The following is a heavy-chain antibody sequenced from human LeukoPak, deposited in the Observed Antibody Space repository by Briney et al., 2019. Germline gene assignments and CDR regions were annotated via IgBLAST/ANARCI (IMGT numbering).Heavy chain of an antibody. CDR3: AKWSGDYPSYYLDY. D-gene: IGHD4-17*01. V-gene: IGHV3-30*02. CDR1: GFTFRSYG. CDR2: IRVDGSSK. Sequence: PGGSLRLSCAASGFTFRSYGLHWVRQAPGKGLEWVALIRVDGSSKDYADSVKGRFTISRDATKNTVSLQRNSLRAEDTAVSSCAKWSGDYPSYYLDYWGQGTLITVSS. J-gene: IGHJ4*02.